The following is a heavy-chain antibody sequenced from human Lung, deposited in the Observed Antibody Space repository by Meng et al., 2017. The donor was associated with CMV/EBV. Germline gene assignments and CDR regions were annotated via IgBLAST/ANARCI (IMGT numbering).Heavy chain of an antibody. J-gene: IGHJ4*02. Sequence: QVQLVQSGSELKKPGAYVKVSCQAAGYTFTSSSMNWVRHAPGQGLEWMGWININTGNPTYAQGFTGRFVFSLDTSVSTAYLQIDSLKADDTAVYYCARGNGWRFDYWGQGTLVTVSS. CDR2: ININTGNP. V-gene: IGHV7-4-1*01. CDR3: ARGNGWRFDY. D-gene: IGHD6-19*01. CDR1: GYTFTSSS.